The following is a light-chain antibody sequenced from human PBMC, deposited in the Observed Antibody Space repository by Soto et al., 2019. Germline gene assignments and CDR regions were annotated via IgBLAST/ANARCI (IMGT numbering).Light chain of an antibody. V-gene: IGLV1-40*01. CDR2: GNS. Sequence: QLVLTQPPSVSGAPGQRVTISCTGSSSNIGAGYDVHWYQQLPGTAPKLLIYGNSNRPSGVPDRFSGSKSGTSASLAITGLAAEDEPDYYCQSYASSLSGWVFGGGTKPTVL. CDR1: SSNIGAGYD. J-gene: IGLJ3*02. CDR3: QSYASSLSGWV.